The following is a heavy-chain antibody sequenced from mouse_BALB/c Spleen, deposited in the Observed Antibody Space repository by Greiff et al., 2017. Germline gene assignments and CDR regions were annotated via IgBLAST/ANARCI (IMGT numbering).Heavy chain of an antibody. CDR3: AREYYYGSSPWFAY. D-gene: IGHD1-1*01. V-gene: IGHV5-17*02. Sequence: EVKLVESGGGLVQPGGSRKLSCAASGFTFSSFGMHWVRQAPEKGLEWVAYISSGSSTIYYADTVKGRFTISRDNPKNTLFLQMTSLRSEDTAMYYCAREYYYGSSPWFAYWGQGTLVTVSA. J-gene: IGHJ3*01. CDR2: ISSGSSTI. CDR1: GFTFSSFG.